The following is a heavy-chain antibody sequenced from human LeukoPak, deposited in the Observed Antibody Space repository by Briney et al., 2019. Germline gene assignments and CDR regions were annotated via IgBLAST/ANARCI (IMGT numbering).Heavy chain of an antibody. J-gene: IGHJ4*02. D-gene: IGHD6-19*01. CDR1: GDSIISYY. Sequence: SETLSLTCTVSGDSIISYYWGWIRQPPGKGLEWIGTIYYSGITYYNPSLKSRVTISVDTSKNQFSLKLSSVTAADTAIYYCAVYRYSSGRYYFDYWGQGALVTVSS. V-gene: IGHV4-39*01. CDR3: AVYRYSSGRYYFDY. CDR2: IYYSGIT.